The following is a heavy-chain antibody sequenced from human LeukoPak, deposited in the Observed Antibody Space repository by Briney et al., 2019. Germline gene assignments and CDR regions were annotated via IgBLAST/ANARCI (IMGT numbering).Heavy chain of an antibody. J-gene: IGHJ4*02. CDR3: ARVRGGNSVWGFDY. CDR2: ISAYNGNT. CDR1: GYTFTSYG. D-gene: IGHD4-23*01. Sequence: ASVKVSCKASGYTFTSYGISWVRQAPGQGLEWMGWISAYNGNTNYAQKLQGRVTMTTDTSTSTAYMELRSLRSEDTAVYYCARVRGGNSVWGFDYWGRGTLVTVSS. V-gene: IGHV1-18*01.